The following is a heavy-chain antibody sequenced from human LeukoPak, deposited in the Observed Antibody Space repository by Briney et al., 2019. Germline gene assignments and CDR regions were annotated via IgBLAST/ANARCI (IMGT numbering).Heavy chain of an antibody. Sequence: PGGSLRLSCAASGFTFSSYWMSWVRQAPGKGLEGVANIKQDGSEKYYVDSVKGRFTISRDNAKNSLYLQMNSLRAEDTAVYYCARDKSINMVRGVYNWFDPWGQGTLVTVSS. CDR2: IKQDGSEK. D-gene: IGHD3-10*01. CDR3: ARDKSINMVRGVYNWFDP. J-gene: IGHJ5*02. V-gene: IGHV3-7*01. CDR1: GFTFSSYW.